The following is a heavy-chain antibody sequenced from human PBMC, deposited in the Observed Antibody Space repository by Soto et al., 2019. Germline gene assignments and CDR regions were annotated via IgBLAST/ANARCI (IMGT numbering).Heavy chain of an antibody. CDR1: GYTFNNYW. D-gene: IGHD3-10*01. CDR3: ARVGLKQGAQYGLDV. J-gene: IGHJ6*02. Sequence: GESLKISCQASGYTFNNYWIAWVRQMPGRGLEWMGIFYPDDSDNRYSPSFQGQVTMSADTSISTAYLQWSSLKAADTAKYYCARVGLKQGAQYGLDVWGQGTTVTVSS. V-gene: IGHV5-51*01. CDR2: FYPDDSDN.